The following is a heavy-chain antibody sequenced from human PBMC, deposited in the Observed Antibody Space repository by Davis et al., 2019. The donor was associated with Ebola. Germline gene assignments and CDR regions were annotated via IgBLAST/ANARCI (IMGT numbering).Heavy chain of an antibody. J-gene: IGHJ5*02. D-gene: IGHD6-13*01. CDR2: INHSGST. Sequence: PSETLSLTCAVYGGSFSGYYWSWIRQPPGKGLEWIGEINHSGSTNYNPSLKSRVTISVDTSKNQFSLKLSSVTAADTAVYYCARGSWEQQLVNWFDPWGQGTLVTVSS. CDR3: ARGSWEQQLVNWFDP. CDR1: GGSFSGYY. V-gene: IGHV4-34*09.